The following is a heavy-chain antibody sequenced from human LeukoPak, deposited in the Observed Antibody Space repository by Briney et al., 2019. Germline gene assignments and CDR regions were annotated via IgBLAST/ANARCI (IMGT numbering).Heavy chain of an antibody. CDR3: ARGTPPNYDFWSGQYYFDY. V-gene: IGHV4-61*01. CDR2: IYYSGST. D-gene: IGHD3-3*01. Sequence: SETLSLTCTVSGGSVSSGSYYWSWIRQPRGKGLEWIGYIYYSGSTNYNPSLKSRVTISVDTSKNQFSLKLSSVTAADTAVYYCARGTPPNYDFWSGQYYFDYWGQGTQVTISS. J-gene: IGHJ4*02. CDR1: GGSVSSGSYY.